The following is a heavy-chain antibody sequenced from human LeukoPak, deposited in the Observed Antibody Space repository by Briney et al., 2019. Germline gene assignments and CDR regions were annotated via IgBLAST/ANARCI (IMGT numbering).Heavy chain of an antibody. Sequence: PSDTLSLTCAVYGGSFSGDYWSWIRQPPGKGLEWIGEINHSGSTNYNPSLKSRVTISVDTSKNQFSLKLSSVTAADTAVYYCARSYAHDYWGQGTLVTVSS. V-gene: IGHV4-34*01. CDR2: INHSGST. CDR3: ARSYAHDY. CDR1: GGSFSGDY. D-gene: IGHD2-2*01. J-gene: IGHJ4*02.